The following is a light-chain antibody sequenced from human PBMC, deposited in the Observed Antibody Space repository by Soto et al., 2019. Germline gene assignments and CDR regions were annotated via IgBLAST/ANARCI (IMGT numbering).Light chain of an antibody. J-gene: IGKJ4*01. V-gene: IGKV3-15*01. CDR1: QSVSNN. Sequence: VMTQSQATLSVSPGERATLSCRASQSVSNNLAWYQQKPGQAPRLLIYFASTRATGIPARFSGSWSETEFTLTISRLQSEDFAVYYCQHYNKWPLTFGGGTKVETK. CDR2: FAS. CDR3: QHYNKWPLT.